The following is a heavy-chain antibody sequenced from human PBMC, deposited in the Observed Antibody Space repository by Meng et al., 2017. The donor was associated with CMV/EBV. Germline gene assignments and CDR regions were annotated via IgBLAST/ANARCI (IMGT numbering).Heavy chain of an antibody. J-gene: IGHJ4*02. CDR3: ARGRGFWSGKPTPSFDY. D-gene: IGHD3-3*01. Sequence: ESLKISCAASGFTFSSYSMNWVRQPPGKGLEWIGEINHSGSTNYNPSLKSRVTISVDTSKNQFSLKLSSVTAADTAVYYCARGRGFWSGKPTPSFDYWGQGTLVTVSS. CDR2: INHSGST. V-gene: IGHV4-34*01. CDR1: GFTFSSYS.